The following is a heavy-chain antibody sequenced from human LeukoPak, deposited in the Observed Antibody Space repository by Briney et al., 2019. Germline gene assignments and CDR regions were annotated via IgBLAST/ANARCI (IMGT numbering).Heavy chain of an antibody. Sequence: ASVKVSCKASGYTFTSYAMHWVRQAPGQRLEWMGWINAGNGNTKYSQEFQGRVTITRDTSASTAYMELSSLRSEDMAVYYCARDRGCSGRQAFDYWGQGTLVTVSS. CDR2: INAGNGNT. J-gene: IGHJ4*02. V-gene: IGHV1-3*03. CDR1: GYTFTSYA. D-gene: IGHD5-12*01. CDR3: ARDRGCSGRQAFDY.